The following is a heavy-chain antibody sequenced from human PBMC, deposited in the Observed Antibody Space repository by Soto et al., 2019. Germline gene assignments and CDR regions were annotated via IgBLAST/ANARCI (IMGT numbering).Heavy chain of an antibody. CDR3: TKSADSAGWGVDI. CDR1: GFMFDSYA. V-gene: IGHV3-48*02. J-gene: IGHJ4*02. D-gene: IGHD6-19*01. Sequence: EVQLVESGGGLVQPGGSLRLSCVASGFMFDSYAMNWVRQAQGKGLAWGSYISPGGDRIYYAESRKGRITISRDNARNSLALQMNILSDEDTAGYYCTKSADSAGWGVDIWGQGTLVTVSS. CDR2: ISPGGDRI.